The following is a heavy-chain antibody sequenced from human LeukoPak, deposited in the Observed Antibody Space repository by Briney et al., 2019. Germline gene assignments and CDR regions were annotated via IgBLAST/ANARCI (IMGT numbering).Heavy chain of an antibody. CDR1: GDSVSSNSAA. J-gene: IGHJ6*02. V-gene: IGHV6-1*01. D-gene: IGHD6-13*01. CDR2: TYYRSKWYN. Sequence: SQTLSLTCAISGDSVSSNSAAWNWIRQSPSRGLEWLGRTYYRSKWYNDYAVSVKSRITINPDTSKNQFSLQLNSVTPEDTAVYYCARDLGYSSSWSKARYYGMDVWGQGTTVTVSS. CDR3: ARDLGYSSSWSKARYYGMDV.